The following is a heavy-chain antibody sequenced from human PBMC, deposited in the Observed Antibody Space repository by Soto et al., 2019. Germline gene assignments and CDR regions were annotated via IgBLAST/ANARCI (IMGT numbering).Heavy chain of an antibody. D-gene: IGHD1-26*01. CDR2: IYKSGST. J-gene: IGHJ4*02. Sequence: QVQLQESGPGLVKPSETLSLTCTVSGGSINNYYWSWIRQPPGKGLEWIGNIYKSGSTNYNPSLKSRVPISVDTSKNQFSLKLSSVTAADTAVYYCARRYGGNFDYWGQGTLVTVSS. CDR1: GGSINNYY. CDR3: ARRYGGNFDY. V-gene: IGHV4-59*01.